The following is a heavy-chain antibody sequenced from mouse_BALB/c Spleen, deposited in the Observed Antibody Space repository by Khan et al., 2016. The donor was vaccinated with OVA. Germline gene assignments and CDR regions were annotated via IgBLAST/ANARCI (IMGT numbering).Heavy chain of an antibody. V-gene: IGHV1-74*01. Sequence: QVQLQQSGPQLVRPGASMKISCKASGYSFTSYWMHWVKQRPGQGLDWIGMIDPSDSEIRLNQKFKDKATLTIDKSSSTAYMQLSSPTSEDSAVFYGGTGGERGPWFAYWGQGTLVTVSA. J-gene: IGHJ3*01. CDR1: GYSFTSYW. CDR3: GTGGERGPWFAY. CDR2: IDPSDSEI.